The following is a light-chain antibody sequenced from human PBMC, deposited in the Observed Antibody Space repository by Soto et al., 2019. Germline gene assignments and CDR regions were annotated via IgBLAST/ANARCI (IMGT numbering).Light chain of an antibody. CDR1: SREGGGYNY. Sequence: QSVLSQPASVSGSPGQSIRISCTGSSREGGGYNYVSWYQPHPGKAPHLLIYQFTSRPSVVSHRFSGSKSGNTASLTISGLQTVVEAAFSFNSYTSSSTIDVFASGTK. CDR2: QFT. CDR3: NSYTSSSTIDV. V-gene: IGLV2-14*01. J-gene: IGLJ1*01.